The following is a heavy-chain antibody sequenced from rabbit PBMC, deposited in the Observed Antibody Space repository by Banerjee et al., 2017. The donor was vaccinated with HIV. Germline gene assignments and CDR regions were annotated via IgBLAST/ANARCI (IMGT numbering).Heavy chain of an antibody. CDR2: IAAGSGGTT. V-gene: IGHV1S40*01. CDR1: GFSFSSGYY. Sequence: QSLEESGGDLVKPGTSLTLTCKASGFSFSSGYYMCWVRQAPGKGLEWIACIAAGSGGTTYYASWAKGRFTISKTSSTTVTLQMTSLTVADTATYFCARDLVTVIGWNFNLWGPGTLVTVS. D-gene: IGHD1-1*01. J-gene: IGHJ4*01. CDR3: ARDLVTVIGWNFNL.